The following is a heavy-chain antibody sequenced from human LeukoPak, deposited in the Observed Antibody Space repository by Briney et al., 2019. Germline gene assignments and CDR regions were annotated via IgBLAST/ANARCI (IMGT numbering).Heavy chain of an antibody. J-gene: IGHJ4*02. CDR1: GGSISSRFYD. CDR3: ARSTGDY. Sequence: SETLSLTCTVSGGSISSRFYDWGWIRQPPGKGLEWIGKIYYSGTTQYNPSLKSRVTISVDTSKKQFSLKLNSVTAADTAVYYCARSTGDYWGQGTLVTVSS. CDR2: IYYSGTT. V-gene: IGHV4-39*01.